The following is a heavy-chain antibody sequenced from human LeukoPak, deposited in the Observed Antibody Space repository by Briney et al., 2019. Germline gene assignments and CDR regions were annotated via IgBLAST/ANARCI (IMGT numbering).Heavy chain of an antibody. Sequence: GGSLRLSCAASGFTFSSYAMSWVRQAPGKGLEWVSGTSGSGGSTYYAGSVKGRFTISRDNSKNTLYLQMNGLRVEDTAVYYCAKNGGSQCYSHLDSWGQGTPVTVSS. V-gene: IGHV3-23*01. J-gene: IGHJ4*02. CDR2: TSGSGGST. CDR3: AKNGGSQCYSHLDS. CDR1: GFTFSSYA. D-gene: IGHD2-15*01.